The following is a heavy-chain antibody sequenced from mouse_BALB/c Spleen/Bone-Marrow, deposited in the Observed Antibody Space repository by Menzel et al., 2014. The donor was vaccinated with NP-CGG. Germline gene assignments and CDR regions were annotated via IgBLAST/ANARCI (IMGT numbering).Heavy chain of an antibody. CDR2: IDPASDYT. D-gene: IGHD4-1*01. V-gene: IGHV14-3*02. CDR1: GFNIKDTY. Sequence: EVQLQQSGAELVKPGASVKLSCTASGFNIKDTYMHWVKQRPEQGLEWIGRIDPASDYTQFDSKFQGKATITADTSSNTAYLQLSSLISEDTAVYYCATLTGTFDYWGQGTTLTVSS. CDR3: ATLTGTFDY. J-gene: IGHJ2*01.